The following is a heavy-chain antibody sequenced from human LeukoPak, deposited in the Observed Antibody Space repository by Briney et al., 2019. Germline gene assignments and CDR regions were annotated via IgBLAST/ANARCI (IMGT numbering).Heavy chain of an antibody. V-gene: IGHV3-53*01. D-gene: IGHD3-9*01. CDR1: GFTVSSNY. CDR3: ARARSYFDWLSNWFDP. Sequence: GGSLRLSCAASGFTVSSNYMSWVRQAPGKGLEWVSVIYSGGSTYYADSVKGRSTISRDNSKNTLYLQMNSLRAEDTAVYYCARARSYFDWLSNWFDPWGQGTLVTVSS. J-gene: IGHJ5*02. CDR2: IYSGGST.